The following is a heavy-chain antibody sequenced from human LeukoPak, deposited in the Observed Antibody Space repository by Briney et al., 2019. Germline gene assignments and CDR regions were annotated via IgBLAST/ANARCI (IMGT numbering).Heavy chain of an antibody. V-gene: IGHV1-69*05. CDR2: IIPIFGTA. CDR3: ARGRLTMVRGVTESSY. CDR1: GGTFSSYA. D-gene: IGHD3-10*01. J-gene: IGHJ4*02. Sequence: GASVKVSCKASGGTFSSYAISWVRQAPGQGLEWVGGIIPIFGTANYAQKFQGRVTITTDESTSTAYMELSSLRSEDTAVYYCARGRLTMVRGVTESSYWGQGTLVTVSS.